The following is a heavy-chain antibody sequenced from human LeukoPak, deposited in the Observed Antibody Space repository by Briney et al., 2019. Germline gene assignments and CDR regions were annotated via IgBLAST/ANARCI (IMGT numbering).Heavy chain of an antibody. D-gene: IGHD4-23*01. CDR1: GYTFTDYY. Sequence: ASVKVSCKASGYTFTDYYLHWVRQAPGQGLEWMGWINPNSGDTNYVQRFQGRVTMTRDTSISTAYMELSSLRSDDTAVYCCARDFVVTDMGYVGFGSAFDIWGQGTMVTVSS. CDR2: INPNSGDT. CDR3: ARDFVVTDMGYVGFGSAFDI. J-gene: IGHJ3*02. V-gene: IGHV1-2*02.